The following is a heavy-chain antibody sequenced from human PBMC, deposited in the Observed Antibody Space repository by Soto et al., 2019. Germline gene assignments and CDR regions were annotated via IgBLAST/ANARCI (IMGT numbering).Heavy chain of an antibody. V-gene: IGHV1-18*01. D-gene: IGHD1-1*01. CDR2: ISPYNGTT. J-gene: IGHJ6*02. CDR1: GYTFTSYG. CDR3: ARDGERDTGLNFYYYLHGMDA. Sequence: ASVKVSCKASGYTFTSYGISWVRQAPGQGLEWMGWISPYNGTTKYAEKFQGEMTMTTDTATSTAYMDLRSLRSDDTAVYYCARDGERDTGLNFYYYLHGMDAWGQGTRVTVSS.